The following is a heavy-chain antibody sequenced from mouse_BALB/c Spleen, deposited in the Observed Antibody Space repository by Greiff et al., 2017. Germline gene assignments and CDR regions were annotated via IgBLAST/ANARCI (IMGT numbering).Heavy chain of an antibody. D-gene: IGHD2-1*01. V-gene: IGHV5-4*02. CDR2: ISDGGSYT. CDR1: GFTFSDYY. CDR3: ARADYGNYKAMDY. Sequence: EVKVVESGGGLVKPGGSLKLSCAASGFTFSDYYMYWVRQTPEKRLEWVATISDGGSYTYYPDSVKGRFTISRDNAKNNLYLQMISLKSEDTAMYYCARADYGNYKAMDYWGQGTSVTVSS. J-gene: IGHJ4*01.